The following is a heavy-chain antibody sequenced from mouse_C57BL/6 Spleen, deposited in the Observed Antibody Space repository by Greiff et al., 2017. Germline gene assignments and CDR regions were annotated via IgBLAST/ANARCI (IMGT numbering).Heavy chain of an antibody. CDR1: GFTFSDYY. D-gene: IGHD2-4*01. CDR2: ISNGGGST. J-gene: IGHJ4*01. V-gene: IGHV5-12*01. CDR3: ARGGYDYDYAMDY. Sequence: EVQLVESGGGLVQPGGSLKLSCAASGFTFSDYYMYWVRQTPEKRLEWVAYISNGGGSTYYPDTVKGRFTISRDNAKNTLYLQMSRLKSEDTAMYYCARGGYDYDYAMDYWGQGTSVTVSS.